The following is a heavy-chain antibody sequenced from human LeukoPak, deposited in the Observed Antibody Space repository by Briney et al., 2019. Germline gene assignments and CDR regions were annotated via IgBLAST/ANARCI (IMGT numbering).Heavy chain of an antibody. Sequence: GGSLRLSCAASGFTFSSYGMHWVRQAPGKGLEWVAVTWYDGSNKYYADSVKGRFTISRDNSKNTLYLQMNSLRAEDTAVYYCARDLVGARDYYYYGMDVWGQGTTVTVSS. CDR2: TWYDGSNK. J-gene: IGHJ6*02. V-gene: IGHV3-33*01. D-gene: IGHD1-26*01. CDR1: GFTFSSYG. CDR3: ARDLVGARDYYYYGMDV.